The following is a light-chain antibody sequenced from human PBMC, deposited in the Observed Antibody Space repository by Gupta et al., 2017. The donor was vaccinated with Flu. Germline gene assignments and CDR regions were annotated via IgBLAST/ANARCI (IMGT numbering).Light chain of an antibody. V-gene: IGKV2-28*01. CDR1: QSLLYKNGNNH. CDR2: LNS. Sequence: DILLTQSPLSLSVTPGEPASISCTSTQSLLYKNGNNHLDWYIQRPGQSPKLLIYLNSRRASGVPDRFRASGSGTAFTVLISRVEADDFGTYYCMQSLETPITFGQGTRLEI. CDR3: MQSLETPIT. J-gene: IGKJ5*01.